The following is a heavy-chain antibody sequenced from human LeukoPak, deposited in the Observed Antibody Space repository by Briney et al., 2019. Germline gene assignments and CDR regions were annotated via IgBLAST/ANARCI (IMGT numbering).Heavy chain of an antibody. D-gene: IGHD2-2*03. V-gene: IGHV3-7*01. Sequence: PGGSLRLSCAASGFTFSSYWMTWVRQSPGKGLEWVAIIKQDGSEKYYGGSVQGRFTISRDNAKNLVSPQLNSLRAEDTAVYYCAGGVGWIFDIWGQGTKVTVSS. CDR2: IKQDGSEK. CDR1: GFTFSSYW. J-gene: IGHJ3*02. CDR3: AGGVGWIFDI.